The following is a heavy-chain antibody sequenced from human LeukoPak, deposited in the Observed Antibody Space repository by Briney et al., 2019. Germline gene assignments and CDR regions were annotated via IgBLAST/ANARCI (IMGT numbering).Heavy chain of an antibody. CDR3: AKGGEKRVYQY. V-gene: IGHV3-23*01. CDR2: ISGSGGST. CDR1: GFTFSSYA. Sequence: GGSLILSCAASGFTFSSYAMSWVRQAPGKGLEWVSAISGSGGSTYYADSVKGRFTISRDNSKNTLYLQMNSLRAEDTAVYYCAKGGEKRVYQYWGQGTLVTVSS. J-gene: IGHJ4*02. D-gene: IGHD6-13*01.